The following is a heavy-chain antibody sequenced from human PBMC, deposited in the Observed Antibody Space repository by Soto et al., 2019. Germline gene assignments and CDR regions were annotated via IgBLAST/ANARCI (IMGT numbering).Heavy chain of an antibody. CDR1: GYNFMPYG. V-gene: IGHV1-18*04. J-gene: IGHJ4*02. Sequence: QVQLVQTGAEVKKPGASVQVSCKASGYNFMPYGVNWGRQDPGQGLEWMGWISPWKGNTNYAQSFQGRVTMTTDTSTSTAYMELRSRTSDDTVVYYCARDWDPSGSSYTDYWGPGTLVTVSS. CDR2: ISPWKGNT. CDR3: ARDWDPSGSSYTDY. D-gene: IGHD3-10*01.